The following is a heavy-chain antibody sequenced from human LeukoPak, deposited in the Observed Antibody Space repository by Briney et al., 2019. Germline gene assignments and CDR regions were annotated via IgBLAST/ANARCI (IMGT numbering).Heavy chain of an antibody. V-gene: IGHV3-23*01. CDR3: AKDRGGGMDV. D-gene: IGHD3-16*01. Sequence: GGSLRLSCAASGFTFSSYAMSWVRRAPGRGLEWVSSIPGSGDSTYYADSVKGRFTISRDNSKNTLYLQMNSLRAEDTAVYYCAKDRGGGMDVWGQGTTVTVSS. CDR1: GFTFSSYA. J-gene: IGHJ6*02. CDR2: IPGSGDST.